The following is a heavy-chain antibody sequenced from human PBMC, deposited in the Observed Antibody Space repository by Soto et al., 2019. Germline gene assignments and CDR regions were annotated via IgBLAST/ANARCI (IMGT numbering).Heavy chain of an antibody. J-gene: IGHJ4*02. CDR1: GYTFTSYG. D-gene: IGHD6-6*01. CDR3: AREGMAAREDAPTFIDY. V-gene: IGHV1-18*04. Sequence: QVQLVQSGAEVKKPGASVKVSCKASGYTFTSYGISWVRQAPGQGLEWMGWISAYNGNTNYAQKLQGRVTMTTDTTTRTADVELRCLRSDDTAVYYCAREGMAAREDAPTFIDYWGQGTLVTVSS. CDR2: ISAYNGNT.